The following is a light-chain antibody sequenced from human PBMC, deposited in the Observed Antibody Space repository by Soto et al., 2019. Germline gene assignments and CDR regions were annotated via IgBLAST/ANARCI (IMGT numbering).Light chain of an antibody. V-gene: IGKV1-33*01. CDR2: DAS. Sequence: DIQLTQSPSSLSASVGDRVTITCQASQDINNYLNWYQQKPGKAPKLLIFDASSVETGVPSRFSGSGSGTHFTFTISSLEPEDIATYHCQKYEELPLTFGGGTSVELK. J-gene: IGKJ4*01. CDR3: QKYEELPLT. CDR1: QDINNY.